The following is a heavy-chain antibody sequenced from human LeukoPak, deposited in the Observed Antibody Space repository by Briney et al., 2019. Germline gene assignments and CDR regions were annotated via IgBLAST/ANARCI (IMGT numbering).Heavy chain of an antibody. D-gene: IGHD3-10*01. Sequence: GGSLRLSCAASGFTFDDYAMHWVRQAPGKGLEWGSLISGGGGSTYYADPVKGRFTISRENSKNSLYLQMNSLRTEDTALYYCAKGRIYYGSGNSPLFDYWGQGTLVTVSS. CDR1: GFTFDDYA. V-gene: IGHV3-43*02. CDR3: AKGRIYYGSGNSPLFDY. CDR2: ISGGGGST. J-gene: IGHJ4*02.